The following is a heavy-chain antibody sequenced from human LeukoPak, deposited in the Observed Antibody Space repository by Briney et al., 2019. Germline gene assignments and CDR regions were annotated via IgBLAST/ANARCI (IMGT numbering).Heavy chain of an antibody. D-gene: IGHD3-10*01. J-gene: IGHJ3*02. CDR3: ARDLNVLLWFGEYPNDAFDI. CDR1: GYTFTSYG. Sequence: ASVKVSCKASGYTFTSYGISWVRQAPGQGLEWMGWISAYNGNTNYAQKLQGRVTMTTDTSTSTAYMELRSLRSDDTAVYYCARDLNVLLWFGEYPNDAFDIWGQGTMVTVSS. V-gene: IGHV1-18*01. CDR2: ISAYNGNT.